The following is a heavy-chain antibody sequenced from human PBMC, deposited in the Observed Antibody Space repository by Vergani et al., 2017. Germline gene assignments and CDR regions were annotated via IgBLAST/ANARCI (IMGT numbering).Heavy chain of an antibody. CDR2: ISSSSSYI. CDR3: ARDMTRYCSGGSCYSDAVDI. D-gene: IGHD2-15*01. Sequence: EVQLVESGGGLVKPGGSLRLSCAASGFTFSSYSMNWVRQAPGKGLEWVSSISSSSSYIYYADSVKGRFTISRDNAKNSLYLQMNSLRAEDTAVYYCARDMTRYCSGGSCYSDAVDIWGQGTMVTVSS. J-gene: IGHJ3*02. V-gene: IGHV3-21*01. CDR1: GFTFSSYS.